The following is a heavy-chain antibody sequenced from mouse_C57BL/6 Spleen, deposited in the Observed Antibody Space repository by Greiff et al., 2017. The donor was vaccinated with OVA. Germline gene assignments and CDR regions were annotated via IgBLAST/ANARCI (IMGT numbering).Heavy chain of an antibody. CDR1: GYTFTGYW. V-gene: IGHV1-9*01. Sequence: QVQLQQSGAELMKPGASVKLSCKATGYTFTGYWIEWVKQRPGHGLEWIGEILPGSGSTNYNEKFKGKATFTADTSSNTAYMQLSSLTTEDSAIYYCARGDYYGSRGYYYAMDYWGQGTSVTVSS. CDR3: ARGDYYGSRGYYYAMDY. J-gene: IGHJ4*01. CDR2: ILPGSGST. D-gene: IGHD1-1*01.